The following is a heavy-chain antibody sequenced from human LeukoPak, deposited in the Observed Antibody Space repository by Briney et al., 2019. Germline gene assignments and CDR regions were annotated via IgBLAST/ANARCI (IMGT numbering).Heavy chain of an antibody. CDR3: ARDYFTSYYYYGMDV. V-gene: IGHV4-61*01. D-gene: IGHD2/OR15-2a*01. J-gene: IGHJ6*02. Sequence: PSETLSLTCTVSGGSISSSYYYWGWIRQLPGKGLEWIGYINYSGSTNYNPSLKSRVTISIDTSKNQFSLKLSSVTAADTAVYYCARDYFTSYYYYGMDVWGQGTTVTVSS. CDR2: INYSGST. CDR1: GGSISSSYYY.